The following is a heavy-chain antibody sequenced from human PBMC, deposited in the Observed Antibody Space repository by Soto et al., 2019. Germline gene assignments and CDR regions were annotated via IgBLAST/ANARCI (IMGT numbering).Heavy chain of an antibody. J-gene: IGHJ4*02. CDR2: IYYSGST. CDR1: GGSISSSTYY. D-gene: IGHD4-17*01. CDR3: ARIGLTTALL. V-gene: IGHV4-39*02. Sequence: SETLSLTCTVSGGSISSSTYYWGWIRQSPGKGLEWIGNIYYSGSTHYNPPLESRVTISIDTSKNHFFLNLRSVTAADTAVYYCARIGLTTALLWGQGTLVTVSS.